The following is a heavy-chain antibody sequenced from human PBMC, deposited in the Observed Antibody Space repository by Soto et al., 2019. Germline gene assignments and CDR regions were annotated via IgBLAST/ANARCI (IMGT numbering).Heavy chain of an antibody. CDR3: ARGYRITIFGVGRNWFDP. CDR2: MNPNSGNT. V-gene: IGHV1-8*01. Sequence: QVQLVQSGAEVKKPGASVKVSCKASGYTFISYDINWVRQATGQGLEWMGWMNPNSGNTGYAQKFQGRVTMTRNTSISTAYMELSSLRSEDTAVYYCARGYRITIFGVGRNWFDPWGQGTLVTVSS. D-gene: IGHD3-3*01. CDR1: GYTFISYD. J-gene: IGHJ5*02.